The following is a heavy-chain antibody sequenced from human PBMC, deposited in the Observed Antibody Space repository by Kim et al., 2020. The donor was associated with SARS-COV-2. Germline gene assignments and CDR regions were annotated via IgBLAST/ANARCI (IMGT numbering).Heavy chain of an antibody. D-gene: IGHD3-10*01. J-gene: IGHJ4*02. CDR3: AKLEGEGHGVDY. Sequence: GGSLRLSCAASGFTFDDYAMHWVRQAPGKGLEWVSGISWNSGSIGYADSVKGRFTISRDNAKNSLYLQMNSLRAEDTALYYCAKLEGEGHGVDYWGQGTLVTGSS. CDR1: GFTFDDYA. V-gene: IGHV3-9*01. CDR2: ISWNSGSI.